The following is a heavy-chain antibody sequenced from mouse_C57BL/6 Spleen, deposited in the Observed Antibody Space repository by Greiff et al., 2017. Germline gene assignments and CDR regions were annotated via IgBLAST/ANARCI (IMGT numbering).Heavy chain of an antibody. CDR3: ARRDYYGSSNGAMDY. CDR2: INPGSGGT. Sequence: VKLMESGAELVRPGTSVKVSCKASGYAFTNYLIEWVKQRPGQGLEWIGVINPGSGGTNYNEKFKGKATLTADKSSSTAYMQLSSLTSEDSAVYFCARRDYYGSSNGAMDYWGQGTSVTVSS. V-gene: IGHV1-54*01. J-gene: IGHJ4*01. D-gene: IGHD1-1*01. CDR1: GYAFTNYL.